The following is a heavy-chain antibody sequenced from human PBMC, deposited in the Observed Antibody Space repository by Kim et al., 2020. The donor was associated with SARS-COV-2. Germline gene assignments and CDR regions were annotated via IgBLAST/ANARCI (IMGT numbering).Heavy chain of an antibody. J-gene: IGHJ4*02. D-gene: IGHD3-9*01. V-gene: IGHV3-11*06. CDR1: GFTFSDYY. CDR2: ISSSSSYT. CDR3: ARDLKLRYFDWLFFDY. Sequence: GGSLRLSCAASGFTFSDYYMSWIRQAPGKGLEWVSYISSSSSYTKYAHSVKGRFTISRDNAKNSLYLQMNSLRAEDTAVYYCARDLKLRYFDWLFFDYWGQGTLVTVSS.